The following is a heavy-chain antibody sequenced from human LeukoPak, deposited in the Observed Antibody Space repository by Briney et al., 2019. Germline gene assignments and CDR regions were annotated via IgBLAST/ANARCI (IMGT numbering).Heavy chain of an antibody. V-gene: IGHV3-23*01. Sequence: PGGSLRLSCAASGLTFSSYAMSWVRQAPGKGLEWVSAISGSGGSTYYADSVKGRFTISRDNSKNTLYLQMNSLRAEDTAVYYCVAAGNYYYYMDVWGKGTTVTVSS. CDR3: VAAGNYYYYMDV. J-gene: IGHJ6*03. D-gene: IGHD6-25*01. CDR1: GLTFSSYA. CDR2: ISGSGGST.